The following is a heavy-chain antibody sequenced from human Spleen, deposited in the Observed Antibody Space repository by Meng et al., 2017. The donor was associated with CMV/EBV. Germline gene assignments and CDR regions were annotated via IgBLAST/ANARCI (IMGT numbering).Heavy chain of an antibody. CDR1: GFTFRSYA. V-gene: IGHV3-23*01. J-gene: IGHJ4*02. CDR2: ISGSGDST. Sequence: GESLKISCAASGFTFRSYAMHWVRQAPGKGLEWVSGISGSGDSTYYADSVKGRFTVSRDNSKNTLYLQMNSLRDEDTAVYYCAKDITAYIYGCFDSWGQGTLVTVSS. D-gene: IGHD5-18*01. CDR3: AKDITAYIYGCFDS.